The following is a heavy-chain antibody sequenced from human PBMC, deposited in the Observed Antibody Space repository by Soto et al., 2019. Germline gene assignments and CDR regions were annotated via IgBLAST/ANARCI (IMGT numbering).Heavy chain of an antibody. Sequence: LRLSCGAPGVTFKDYGMHWVRQAPGKGLEWVAVISYDGKQTYYADSVKGRFTISKDKSKRTLFLQMNSLRVDDTAVYYCARDGWGSNWYFDLWGRGTLGTVS. CDR3: ARDGWGSNWYFDL. CDR1: GVTFKDYG. J-gene: IGHJ2*01. CDR2: ISYDGKQT. V-gene: IGHV3-30*03. D-gene: IGHD3-16*01.